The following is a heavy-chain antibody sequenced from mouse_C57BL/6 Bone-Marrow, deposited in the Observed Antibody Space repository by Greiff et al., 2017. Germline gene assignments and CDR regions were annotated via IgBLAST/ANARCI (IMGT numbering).Heavy chain of an antibody. CDR2: ISNLAYSI. Sequence: EVQRVESGGGLVQPGGSLKLSCAASGFTFSDYGMAWVRQAPRKGPEWVAFISNLAYSIYYADTVTGRFTISRENAKNTLYLEMSSLRSEDTAMYYCARQGVYDYDGYWYFDVWGTGTTVTVSS. J-gene: IGHJ1*03. V-gene: IGHV5-15*01. CDR1: GFTFSDYG. D-gene: IGHD2-4*01. CDR3: ARQGVYDYDGYWYFDV.